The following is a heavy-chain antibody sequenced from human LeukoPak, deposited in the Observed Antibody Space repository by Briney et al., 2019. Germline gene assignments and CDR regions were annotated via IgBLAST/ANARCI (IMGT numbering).Heavy chain of an antibody. Sequence: GGSLTLSCAASAFTFITYAMGWVRQAPGKGLEWVSTISGSGDRTYYADSVKGRFTISRDNYKNTLYLQMNSLGAEYTAVYYCAKDSGAILGDYWGQGTLVTVSS. CDR3: AKDSGAILGDY. D-gene: IGHD2-8*02. CDR2: ISGSGDRT. J-gene: IGHJ4*02. V-gene: IGHV3-23*01. CDR1: AFTFITYA.